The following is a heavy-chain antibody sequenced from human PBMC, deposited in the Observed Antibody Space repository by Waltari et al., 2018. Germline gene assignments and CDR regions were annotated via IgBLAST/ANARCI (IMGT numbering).Heavy chain of an antibody. CDR1: GYTFTGYY. D-gene: IGHD1-7*01. CDR2: INPNSGGT. CDR3: ARGITGTTGDYFNY. J-gene: IGHJ4*02. Sequence: HVQAVQSGPEGKRPGASLKVSSTASGYTFTGYYMHWVRQAPGQGLEWMGWINPNSGGTNYAQKFQGRVTMTRDTSISTAYMELSRLRSDDTAVYYCARGITGTTGDYFNYWGQGTLVTVSS. V-gene: IGHV1-2*02.